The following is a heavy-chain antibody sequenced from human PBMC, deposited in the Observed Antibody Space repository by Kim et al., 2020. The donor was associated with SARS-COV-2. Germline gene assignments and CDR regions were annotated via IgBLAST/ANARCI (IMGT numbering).Heavy chain of an antibody. CDR2: IKEDGTER. V-gene: IGHV3-7*01. J-gene: IGHJ4*02. CDR1: GFTFTTNW. CDR3: ARDRRYSLDY. D-gene: IGHD2-15*01. Sequence: GGSLRLSCVASGFTFTTNWMSWVRQAPGKGLEWVAKIKEDGTERYYVNSVEGRFTISRDNAKNSLYLQMNSLGAEDTAVYYCARDRRYSLDYWGQGTLVTVSS.